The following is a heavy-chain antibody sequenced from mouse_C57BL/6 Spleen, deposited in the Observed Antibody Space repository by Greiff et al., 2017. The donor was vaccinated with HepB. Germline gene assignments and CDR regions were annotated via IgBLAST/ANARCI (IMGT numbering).Heavy chain of an antibody. Sequence: QVQLKQSGPELVKPGASVKISCKASGYAFSSSWMNWVKQRPGKGLEWIGRIYPGDGDTNYNGKFKGKATLTADKSSSTAYMQLSSLTSEDSAVYFCARTYYSNYEMDYWGQGTSVTVSS. D-gene: IGHD2-5*01. CDR3: ARTYYSNYEMDY. V-gene: IGHV1-82*01. CDR2: IYPGDGDT. J-gene: IGHJ4*01. CDR1: GYAFSSSW.